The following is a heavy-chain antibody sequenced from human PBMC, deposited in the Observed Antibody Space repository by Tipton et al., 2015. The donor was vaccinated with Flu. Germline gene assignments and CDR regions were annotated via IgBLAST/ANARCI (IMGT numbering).Heavy chain of an antibody. D-gene: IGHD5-18*01. CDR3: ARCFVGYPHIY. J-gene: IGHJ4*02. Sequence: GLVKPSETLSLTCSVSNYSITSGYYWGWIRQPPGKGLEWIGSIYYTGSTYYNPSLESRVTISVDTSTNHFYLKVHSATAADTAVYYCARCFVGYPHIYWGQGRLVTVSS. CDR2: IYYTGST. V-gene: IGHV4-38-2*02. CDR1: NYSITSGYY.